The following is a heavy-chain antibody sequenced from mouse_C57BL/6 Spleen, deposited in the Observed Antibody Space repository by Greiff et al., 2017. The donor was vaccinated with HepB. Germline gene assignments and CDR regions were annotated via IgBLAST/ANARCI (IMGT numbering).Heavy chain of an antibody. CDR3: AREESYDGYYWFAY. V-gene: IGHV3-6*01. D-gene: IGHD2-3*01. CDR1: GYSITSGYY. J-gene: IGHJ3*01. CDR2: ISYDGSN. Sequence: ESGPGLVKPSQSLSLTCSVTGYSITSGYYWNWIRQFPGNKLEWMGYISYDGSNNYNPSLKNRISITRDTSKNQFFLKLNSVTTEDTATYYCAREESYDGYYWFAYWGQGTLVTVSA.